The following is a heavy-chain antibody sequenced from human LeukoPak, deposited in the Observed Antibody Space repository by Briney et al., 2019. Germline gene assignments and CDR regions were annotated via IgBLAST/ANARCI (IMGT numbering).Heavy chain of an antibody. CDR1: DYSITSGDY. Sequence: SETLSLTCVVSDYSITSGDYWAWIRQPPGKGLEWIGNIYNSVSTSYNPSLKSRVTMSLDPSKNQFSLNLRSVTAADTAAYYCARNMSTEGWFDSWGRGTLVTVSS. CDR3: ARNMSTEGWFDS. V-gene: IGHV4-38-2*01. J-gene: IGHJ5*01. CDR2: IYNSVST. D-gene: IGHD5/OR15-5a*01.